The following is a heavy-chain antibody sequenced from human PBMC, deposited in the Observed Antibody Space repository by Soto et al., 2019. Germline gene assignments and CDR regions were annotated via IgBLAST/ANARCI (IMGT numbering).Heavy chain of an antibody. CDR3: ARDRCTNGVCYAPSDD. D-gene: IGHD2-8*01. V-gene: IGHV3-64*01. CDR1: GFIFSTYA. CDR2: ISSNGRST. J-gene: IGHJ1*01. Sequence: EVKLVESGGGLVQPGGSLRLSCATSGFIFSTYAMHWVRQAPGKGLEYVSAISSNGRSTYYANSVKGRFTISRDNSKNTLYLQMDSLRAEDMAVYYCARDRCTNGVCYAPSDDWGQGPLVTVSP.